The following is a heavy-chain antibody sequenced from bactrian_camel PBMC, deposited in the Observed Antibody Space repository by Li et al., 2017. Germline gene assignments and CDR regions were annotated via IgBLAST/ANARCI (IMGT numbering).Heavy chain of an antibody. V-gene: IGHV3S35*01. CDR3: ARSSGRYCLLKLRDFII. CDR2: IYTGGGST. CDR1: GYTFNRYC. Sequence: VQLVESGGGSVQTGGSLKLSCTGAGYTFNRYCMAWFRQAPGKQREPVAIIYTGGGSTSYADSVKGRYTISQDNARETVYLQMNSLKPEDSAMYYCARSSGRYCLLKLRDFIIWGQGTQVTVS. D-gene: IGHD3*01. J-gene: IGHJ4*01.